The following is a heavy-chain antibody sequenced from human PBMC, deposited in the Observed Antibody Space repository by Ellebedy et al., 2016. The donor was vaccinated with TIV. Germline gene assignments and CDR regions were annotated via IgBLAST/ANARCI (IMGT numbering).Heavy chain of an antibody. CDR2: ISTYNGKT. CDR3: ARDSMVDY. Sequence: AASVKVSCKASGYTFTSYGISWVRQAPGQGLEWVGWISTYNGKTIYAQKLQGRVTMTTDTSTSTAYMELRSLRSDDTAVYYCARDSMVDYWGQGTLVTVSS. J-gene: IGHJ4*02. CDR1: GYTFTSYG. V-gene: IGHV1-18*01. D-gene: IGHD2/OR15-2a*01.